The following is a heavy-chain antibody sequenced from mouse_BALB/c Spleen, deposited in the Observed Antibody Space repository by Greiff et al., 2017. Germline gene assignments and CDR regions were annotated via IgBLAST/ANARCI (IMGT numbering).Heavy chain of an antibody. CDR1: GYTFTDYN. CDR3: ARRHYYGSAWFAY. V-gene: IGHV1-18*01. D-gene: IGHD1-2*01. Sequence: VQLQQSGPELVKPGASVKIPCKASGYTFTDYNMDWVKQSHGKSLEWIGDINPNNGGTIYNQKFKGKATLTVDKSSSTAYMELRSLTSEDTAVYYCARRHYYGSAWFAYWGQGTLVTVSA. CDR2: INPNNGGT. J-gene: IGHJ3*01.